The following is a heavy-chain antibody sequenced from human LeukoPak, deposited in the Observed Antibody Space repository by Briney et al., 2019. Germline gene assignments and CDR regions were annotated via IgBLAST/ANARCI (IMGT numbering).Heavy chain of an antibody. D-gene: IGHD2-21*02. J-gene: IGHJ5*02. CDR3: ARSDGPTLAYCGGDCEHWVWFDP. CDR2: ISAYNGNT. Sequence: ASVKVSCKASGYTFTSYGISWVRQAPGQGLEWMGWISAYNGNTNYAQKLEGRVTMTTDTSTSKAYMELRSLRSDDTAVYYCARSDGPTLAYCGGDCEHWVWFDPWGQGTLVTVSS. V-gene: IGHV1-18*01. CDR1: GYTFTSYG.